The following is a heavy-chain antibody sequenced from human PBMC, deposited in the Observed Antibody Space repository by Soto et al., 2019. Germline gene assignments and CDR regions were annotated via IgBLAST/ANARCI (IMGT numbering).Heavy chain of an antibody. CDR2: ISSTGRTI. Sequence: GGSLRLSCAASGFTFSSYGMHWIRQAPGKGLEWVSYISSTGRTIYYADSVKGRFTVSRDNAQNSLSLKLNSLRVEDTAVYYCARSYSSGWEFDYWGQGTQVTVSS. CDR3: ARSYSSGWEFDY. D-gene: IGHD6-19*01. J-gene: IGHJ4*02. CDR1: GFTFSSYG. V-gene: IGHV3-48*04.